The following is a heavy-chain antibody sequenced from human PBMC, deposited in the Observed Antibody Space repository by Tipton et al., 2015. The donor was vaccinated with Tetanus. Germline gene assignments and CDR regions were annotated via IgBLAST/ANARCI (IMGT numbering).Heavy chain of an antibody. CDR1: GFMFGNYR. D-gene: IGHD6-25*01. J-gene: IGHJ4*02. CDR3: ASGSTLDF. CDR2: ITANSYI. V-gene: IGHV3-69-1*02. Sequence: SLRLSCAVSGFMFGNYRMNWVRQAPGKGLEWVASITANSYIYYADSVKGRFTISRDDTKNSLFLQMDSLRAGDTAVYYCASGSTLDFWGQGTLVTVSS.